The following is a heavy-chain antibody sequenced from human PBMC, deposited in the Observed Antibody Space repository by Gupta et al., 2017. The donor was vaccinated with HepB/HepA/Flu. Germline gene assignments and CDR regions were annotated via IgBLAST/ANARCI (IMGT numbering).Heavy chain of an antibody. V-gene: IGHV3-72*01. CDR2: IRNKINSYTT. Sequence: DVQLVESGGGLVQPGGSLRLSCEASGFTFSDYYMDWVRQAPGKGLEWVGRIRNKINSYTTEYAASVKGRFTISRDDSKNSVYLQVNSLKTEDTAVYYCARPEGSGSYFGSMNVWGQGTTVTVSS. D-gene: IGHD3-10*01. CDR3: ARPEGSGSYFGSMNV. CDR1: GFTFSDYY. J-gene: IGHJ6*02.